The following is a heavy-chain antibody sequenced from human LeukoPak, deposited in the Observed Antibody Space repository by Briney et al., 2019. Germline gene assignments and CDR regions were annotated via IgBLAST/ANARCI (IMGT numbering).Heavy chain of an antibody. V-gene: IGHV4-34*01. CDR1: GGSFSGYY. Sequence: SETLSLTCAVYGGSFSGYYWSWIRQPPGKGLEWIGEINHGGSTNYNPSLKSPVSMSVATSKNQFSLKLSSVTAADTAVYYCARVEYSSSNSSKNNLFDPWGQGTLVTVSS. D-gene: IGHD6-6*01. CDR3: ARVEYSSSNSSKNNLFDP. CDR2: INHGGST. J-gene: IGHJ5*02.